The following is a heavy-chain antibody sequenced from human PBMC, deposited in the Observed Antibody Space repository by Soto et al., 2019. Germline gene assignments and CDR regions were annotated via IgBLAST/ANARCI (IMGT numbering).Heavy chain of an antibody. Sequence: GGSLRLSCAASGFTFSNAWMSWVRQAPGKGLEWVGRIKSKTDGGTTDYAAPVKGRFTNSRDDSKNTLYLQMNSLKTEDTAVYYCTTTYYYDSSGYWPPYYYGMDVWGQGTTVTVSS. D-gene: IGHD3-22*01. J-gene: IGHJ6*02. CDR2: IKSKTDGGTT. CDR3: TTTYYYDSSGYWPPYYYGMDV. CDR1: GFTFSNAW. V-gene: IGHV3-15*01.